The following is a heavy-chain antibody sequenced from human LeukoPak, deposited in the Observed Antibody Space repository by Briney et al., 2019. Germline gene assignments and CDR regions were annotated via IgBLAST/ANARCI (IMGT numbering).Heavy chain of an antibody. J-gene: IGHJ6*04. CDR3: ARPSYDILTGYPNGMDV. Sequence: AASLKISCKGSGYSITSSWISWGRQMRRKRLEWMGRIDPSDSYTNYSPSFQGHVTISADKSISTAYLQWSSLKASDTAMYFCARPSYDILTGYPNGMDVWGKGTTVTVSS. D-gene: IGHD3-9*01. CDR2: IDPSDSYT. V-gene: IGHV5-10-1*01. CDR1: GYSITSSW.